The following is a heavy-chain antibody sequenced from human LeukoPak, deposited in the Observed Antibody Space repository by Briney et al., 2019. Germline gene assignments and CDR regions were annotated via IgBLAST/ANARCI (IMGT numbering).Heavy chain of an antibody. V-gene: IGHV3-23*01. CDR1: GFTFRSYA. J-gene: IGHJ4*02. Sequence: GGSLRLSCAASGFTFRSYAMTWVRQAPGKGLERVSVISDGGGGTYYEDSVKGRFTISRDNSKDTLYLQMNSLGDEDTAVYFCARRSGLSFDYWGQGTLVTVSS. CDR3: ARRSGLSFDY. CDR2: ISDGGGGT. D-gene: IGHD3-3*01.